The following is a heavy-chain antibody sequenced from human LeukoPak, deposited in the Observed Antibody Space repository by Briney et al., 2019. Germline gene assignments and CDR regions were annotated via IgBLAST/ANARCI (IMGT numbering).Heavy chain of an antibody. Sequence: GGSLRRSCAASGFTVSSSFIGWVRQAPGKRLEWVSVIYGGGDIYYDDSVKGRFTISRDNSKNTLYLQMNSLRVEETAVYYCAWGRGSSNGYVDQWGQGTLVTVSS. V-gene: IGHV3-53*01. CDR1: GFTVSSSF. D-gene: IGHD4-11*01. CDR3: AWGRGSSNGYVDQ. CDR2: IYGGGDI. J-gene: IGHJ4*02.